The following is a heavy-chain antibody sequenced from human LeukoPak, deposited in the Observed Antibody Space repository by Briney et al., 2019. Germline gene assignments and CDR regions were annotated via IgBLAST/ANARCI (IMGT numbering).Heavy chain of an antibody. J-gene: IGHJ3*02. CDR1: GFTFSSYS. D-gene: IGHD3-22*01. CDR3: ARGHAFTMIVPGGDAFDI. CDR2: ISSSSSYI. V-gene: IGHV3-21*01. Sequence: GGSLRLSCAASGFTFSSYSMNWVRQAPGKGLEWVSSISSSSSYIYYADSVKGRFTISRDNAKNLLYLQMNSLRAEDTAVYYCARGHAFTMIVPGGDAFDIWGQGTMVTVSS.